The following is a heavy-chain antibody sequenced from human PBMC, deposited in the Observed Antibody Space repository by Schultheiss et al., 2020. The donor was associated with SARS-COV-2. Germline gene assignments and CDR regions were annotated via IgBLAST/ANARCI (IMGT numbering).Heavy chain of an antibody. J-gene: IGHJ6*02. CDR2: IKSKTDGGTT. V-gene: IGHV3-15*01. CDR3: RVGTYYYYGMDV. CDR1: GFTFRNYG. D-gene: IGHD1-14*01. Sequence: GESLKISCAASGFTFRNYGMHWVRQAPGKGLEWVGRIKSKTDGGTTDYAAPVKGRFTISRDDSKNTLYLQMNSLKTEDTAVYYCRVGTYYYYGMDVWGQGTTVTVSS.